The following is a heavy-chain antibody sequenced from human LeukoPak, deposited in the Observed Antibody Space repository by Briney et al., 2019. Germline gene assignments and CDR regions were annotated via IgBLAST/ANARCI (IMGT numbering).Heavy chain of an antibody. CDR2: IRDDGSDK. V-gene: IGHV3-30*02. Sequence: GGSLRLSCAASGFRVTTYGMHWVRQAPGKGLEWVSFIRDDGSDKYYAESVKGRFTISKDDSKNTQYLQMNSLRSEGTAIYYCARDFNWAWDYWGQGALVTVSS. CDR1: GFRVTTYG. D-gene: IGHD3-16*01. CDR3: ARDFNWAWDY. J-gene: IGHJ4*02.